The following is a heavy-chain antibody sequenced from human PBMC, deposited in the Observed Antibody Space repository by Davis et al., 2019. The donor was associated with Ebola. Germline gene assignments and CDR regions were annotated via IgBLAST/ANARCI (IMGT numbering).Heavy chain of an antibody. Sequence: GESLKISCAASGFTFSSYAMSWVRQAPGKGLEWVSVIYSGGSTYYADSVKGRFTISRDNSKNTLYLQMNSLRAEDTAVYYCAGDSSGYGYYYYGMDVWGQGTTVTVSS. J-gene: IGHJ6*02. V-gene: IGHV3-23*03. CDR2: IYSGGST. D-gene: IGHD3-22*01. CDR1: GFTFSSYA. CDR3: AGDSSGYGYYYYGMDV.